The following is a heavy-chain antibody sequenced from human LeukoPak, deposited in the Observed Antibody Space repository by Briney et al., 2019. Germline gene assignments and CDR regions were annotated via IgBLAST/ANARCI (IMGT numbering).Heavy chain of an antibody. CDR3: TAGALVY. V-gene: IGHV3-7*01. J-gene: IGHJ4*02. Sequence: GGSLRLSCAASGFTFSSYAMSWVRQAPGKGLEWVVNIKPDGGDKYYVDSVKGRFTISRDNAKNSLYLQMNSLRAEDTAVYYCTAGALVYWGRGTLINVSS. CDR2: IKPDGGDK. CDR1: GFTFSSYA. D-gene: IGHD3-3*02.